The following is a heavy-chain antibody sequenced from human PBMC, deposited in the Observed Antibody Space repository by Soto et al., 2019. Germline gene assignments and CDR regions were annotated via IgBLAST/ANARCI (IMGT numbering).Heavy chain of an antibody. J-gene: IGHJ6*02. CDR2: ISAYNGNT. CDR3: ARVGAVRGVIIGVIYYYYGMDV. V-gene: IGHV1-18*01. CDR1: GYTFTSYG. Sequence: GASVKVSCKASGYTFTSYGISWVRQAPGQGLEWMGWISAYNGNTNYAQNLQGRVTMTTDTSKSTAYMELRSLRSDDTAVYYCARVGAVRGVIIGVIYYYYGMDVWGQGTTVTVSS. D-gene: IGHD3-10*01.